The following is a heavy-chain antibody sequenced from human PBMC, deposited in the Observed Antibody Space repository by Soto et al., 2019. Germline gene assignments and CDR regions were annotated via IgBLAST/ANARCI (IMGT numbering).Heavy chain of an antibody. V-gene: IGHV4-61*01. D-gene: IGHD4-17*01. CDR3: ARTTAVPNTLRSRYFFDY. CDR2: VYYSGTT. CDR1: GCSVSYKTCY. J-gene: IGHJ4*02. Sequence: PSETLSLTCSVSGCSVSYKTCYWSWLRQPPGKRLEWIGYVYYSGTTNYNPSLKSRVTISVDLSKNRFSLRLSSVTTADTALYYCARTTAVPNTLRSRYFFDYWGQGTLVTVSS.